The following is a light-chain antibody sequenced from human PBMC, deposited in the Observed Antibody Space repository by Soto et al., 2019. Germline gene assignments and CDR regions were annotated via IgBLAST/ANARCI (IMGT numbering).Light chain of an antibody. V-gene: IGKV1-9*01. CDR1: QGIRTY. CDR3: QQLNSYPLT. Sequence: DIQLTQSPSFLSASVGDRVTITCRASQGIRTYLAWYQQKPGKAPNLLVYAASTLQSGVPSRFSRSGSGTELTLTISSLQPEDFASYYCQQLNSYPLTFGGGTKVEI. J-gene: IGKJ4*01. CDR2: AAS.